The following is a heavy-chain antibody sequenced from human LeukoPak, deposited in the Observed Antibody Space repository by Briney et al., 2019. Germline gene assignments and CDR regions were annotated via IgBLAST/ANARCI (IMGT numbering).Heavy chain of an antibody. Sequence: GASVKVSCKASGYTFTSYGISWGRQAPGQGLEWMGLISAYNGNTNYAQKLQARVTMTPDTSTSTAYMELRSLRSDDTAVYYCARGSLLWFGESFYYLNWFDPWGQGTLVTVSS. CDR3: ARGSLLWFGESFYYLNWFDP. CDR2: ISAYNGNT. J-gene: IGHJ5*02. V-gene: IGHV1-18*01. CDR1: GYTFTSYG. D-gene: IGHD3-10*01.